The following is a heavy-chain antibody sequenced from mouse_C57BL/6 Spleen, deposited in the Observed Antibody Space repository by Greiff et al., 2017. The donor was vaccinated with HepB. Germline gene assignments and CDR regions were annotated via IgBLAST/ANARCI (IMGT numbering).Heavy chain of an antibody. CDR3: ARRGVYYDYDWFAY. CDR1: GYTFTSYW. Sequence: VQLQQPGAELVRPGSSVKLSCKASGYTFTSYWMHWVKQRPIQGLEWIGNIDPSDSETHYNQKFKDKATLTVDKSSSTAYMQLSSLTSADSAVYYCARRGVYYDYDWFAYWGQGTLVTVSA. J-gene: IGHJ3*01. CDR2: IDPSDSET. D-gene: IGHD2-4*01. V-gene: IGHV1-52*01.